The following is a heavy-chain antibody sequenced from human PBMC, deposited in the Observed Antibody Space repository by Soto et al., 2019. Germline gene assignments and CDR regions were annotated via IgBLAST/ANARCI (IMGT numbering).Heavy chain of an antibody. V-gene: IGHV3-30*18. CDR1: GFTCSSYG. CDR2: ISYDGSNK. D-gene: IGHD1-26*01. CDR3: AKDLSDIEVY. J-gene: IGHJ4*02. Sequence: QVQLVESAGGVDQPGRSLRLSCAASGFTCSSYGMHWVRQAPGKGLEWVAVISYDGSNKYYADSVKGRFSISRDNSKNTLYLQMNTLRAEDTAVYYCAKDLSDIEVYWGQGTLVTVSS.